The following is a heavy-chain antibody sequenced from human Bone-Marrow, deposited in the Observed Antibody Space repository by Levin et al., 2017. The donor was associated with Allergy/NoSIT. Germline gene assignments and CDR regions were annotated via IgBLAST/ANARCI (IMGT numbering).Heavy chain of an antibody. Sequence: KGLEWIGNIYHSGNTFYNPSLRSRVTISVDTSKNQFSLKLNSVTAADTAVYYCARDCGDLIENWFDSWGQGTLVTVSS. CDR2: IYHSGNT. V-gene: IGHV4-38-2*02. CDR3: ARDCGDLIENWFDS. J-gene: IGHJ5*01. D-gene: IGHD3-22*01.